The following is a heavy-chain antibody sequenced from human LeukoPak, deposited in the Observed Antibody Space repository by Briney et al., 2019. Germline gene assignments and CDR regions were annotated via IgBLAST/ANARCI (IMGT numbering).Heavy chain of an antibody. CDR1: GGTFSSYA. Sequence: SVKVSCXASGGTFSSYAISWVRQARGQGLEWMGGIIPIFGTANYAQKFQGRVTITADESTSTAYMELSSLRSEDTAVYYCARGKRITIFGVVIYRAFDIWGQGTMVTVSS. J-gene: IGHJ3*02. D-gene: IGHD3-3*01. CDR3: ARGKRITIFGVVIYRAFDI. V-gene: IGHV1-69*01. CDR2: IIPIFGTA.